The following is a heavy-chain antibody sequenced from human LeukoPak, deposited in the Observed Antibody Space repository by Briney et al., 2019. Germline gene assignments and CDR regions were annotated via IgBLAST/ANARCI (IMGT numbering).Heavy chain of an antibody. CDR3: ARGRRHYDSSGYYLRQDY. J-gene: IGHJ4*02. CDR2: INPSGGST. Sequence: APVKVSCKASGYTFTSYYMHWVRQAPGQGLEWMGIINPSGGSTSYAQKFQGRVTMTRDTSTSTVYMELSSLRSEDTAVYYCARGRRHYDSSGYYLRQDYWGQGTLVTVSS. V-gene: IGHV1-46*01. D-gene: IGHD3-22*01. CDR1: GYTFTSYY.